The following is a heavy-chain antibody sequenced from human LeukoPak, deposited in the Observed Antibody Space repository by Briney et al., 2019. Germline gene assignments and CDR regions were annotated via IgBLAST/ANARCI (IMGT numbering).Heavy chain of an antibody. CDR2: IYSGGSA. J-gene: IGHJ5*02. Sequence: GGSLRLSCAASGFTVSSNYMSWVRQAPGKGPEWVSVIYSGGSAYSADSVKGRFTMSRDTSKNTLYLQMNSLRAEDTAVYYCARMVTGWPNWIDPWGQGTLVTVSS. CDR3: ARMVTGWPNWIDP. CDR1: GFTVSSNY. D-gene: IGHD6-19*01. V-gene: IGHV3-66*01.